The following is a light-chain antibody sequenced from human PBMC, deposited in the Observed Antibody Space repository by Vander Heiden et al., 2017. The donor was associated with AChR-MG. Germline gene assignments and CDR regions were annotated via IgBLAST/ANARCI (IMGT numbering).Light chain of an antibody. V-gene: IGLV7-46*01. J-gene: IGLJ2*01. CDR3: SRSYSGPWV. CDR2: DAY. Sequence: QAVVTHEPSLTLPPGATVTLTCGSSTAPVISTLSTSWCPPSPVQAPRPLVYDAYNKHSWTPDRFSGSLLGGKAALTLSGAQPEDEADYYCSRSYSGPWVFGGGTKLTVL. CDR1: TAPVISTLS.